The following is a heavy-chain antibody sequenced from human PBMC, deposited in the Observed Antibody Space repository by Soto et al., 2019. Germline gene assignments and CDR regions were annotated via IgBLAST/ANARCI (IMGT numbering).Heavy chain of an antibody. CDR1: GGTFSSYA. Sequence: QVQLVQSGAEVKKPGSSVKVSCKASGGTFSSYAISWVRQAPGQGLEWMGGIIPIFGTANYAQKFQGSVTITADESTSTAYMELSSLRSEDTAVYYCASSPLTGRGYYYGMDVWGQGNTFTVS. CDR3: ASSPLTGRGYYYGMDV. CDR2: IIPIFGTA. J-gene: IGHJ6*02. D-gene: IGHD1-20*01. V-gene: IGHV1-69*01.